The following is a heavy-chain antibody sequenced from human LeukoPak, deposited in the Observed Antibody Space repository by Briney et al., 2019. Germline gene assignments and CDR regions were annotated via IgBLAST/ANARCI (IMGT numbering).Heavy chain of an antibody. CDR2: ISSSGSTI. CDR3: ARVTDSSAFDY. Sequence: GGSLRLSCAASGFTFSDYYMSWIRQAPGKGLEWVSYISSSGSTIYYADSVKGRITISRDNAKNSLYLQMNSLRAEDTAVYYCARVTDSSAFDYWGQGTLVTVSS. CDR1: GFTFSDYY. V-gene: IGHV3-11*04. J-gene: IGHJ4*02. D-gene: IGHD3-22*01.